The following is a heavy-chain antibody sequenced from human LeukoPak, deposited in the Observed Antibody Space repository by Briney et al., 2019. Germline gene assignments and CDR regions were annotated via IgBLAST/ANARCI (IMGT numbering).Heavy chain of an antibody. CDR3: ARDYPSFDY. J-gene: IGHJ4*02. V-gene: IGHV3-53*01. CDR1: GFTFSDYH. Sequence: GGSLRLSCAASGFTFSDYHMSWIRQAPGKGLEWVSLIYSDGNTYYADSVKGRFTISRDNSKNTLYLQMNSLRAEDTAVYYCARDYPSFDYWGQGTLVTVSS. CDR2: IYSDGNT. D-gene: IGHD3-16*02.